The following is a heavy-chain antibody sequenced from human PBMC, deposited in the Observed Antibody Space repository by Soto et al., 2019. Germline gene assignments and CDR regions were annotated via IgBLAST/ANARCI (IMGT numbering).Heavy chain of an antibody. CDR3: AWGGRVSCRRADYLDA. D-gene: IGHD3-3*01. CDR1: GYTFSNFG. CDR2: INPDNGHT. Sequence: QVQLVQSGAEVKKPGASLKVSCKASGYTFSNFGVSWVRQAPGQGLEWIGWINPDNGHTNYGQKFQGRATMTTDTTTDTANKEACGRMTDVTSVDYGAWGGRVSCRRADYLDAWGEGTMVTVSS. J-gene: IGHJ4*02. V-gene: IGHV1-18*01.